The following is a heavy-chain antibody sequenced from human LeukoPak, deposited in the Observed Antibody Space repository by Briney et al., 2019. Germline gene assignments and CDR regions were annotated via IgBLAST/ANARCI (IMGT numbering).Heavy chain of an antibody. Sequence: SETLSLTCTVSGGSISSYYWSWIRQPPGKGLEWIGYIYYSGSTSYSGNTNYNPSLKSRVTISVDTSKNQFSLKLSSVTAADTAVYYCARGGYSSSWYLSEYFQHWGQGTLVTVSS. CDR2: IYYSGST. V-gene: IGHV4-59*12. CDR1: GGSISSYY. CDR3: ARGGYSSSWYLSEYFQH. J-gene: IGHJ1*01. D-gene: IGHD6-13*01.